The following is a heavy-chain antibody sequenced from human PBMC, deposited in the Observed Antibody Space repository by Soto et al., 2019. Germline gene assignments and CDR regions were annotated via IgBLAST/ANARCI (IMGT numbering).Heavy chain of an antibody. CDR1: GFTFSSYS. V-gene: IGHV3-21*01. Sequence: DVQLVESGGGLVKPGGSLRLSCAASGFTFSSYSMNWVRQAPGKGLEWVSSISSSSSYIYYADSVKGRFTISRDNAKNSLYLQMNSLRAEDTAVYYCARDLGWQQLATFDYWGQGTLVTVSS. CDR2: ISSSSSYI. J-gene: IGHJ4*02. D-gene: IGHD6-13*01. CDR3: ARDLGWQQLATFDY.